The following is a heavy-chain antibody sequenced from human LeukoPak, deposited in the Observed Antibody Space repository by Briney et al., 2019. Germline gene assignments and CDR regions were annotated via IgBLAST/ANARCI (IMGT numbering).Heavy chain of an antibody. D-gene: IGHD3-16*02. J-gene: IGHJ4*02. CDR3: ARDRRLRLGELSSSARLDY. Sequence: ASVKVSCKASGYTFTSYYMHWVRQAPGQGLEWMGWINPNSGGTNYAQKFQGRVTMTRDTSISTAYMELSRLRSDDTAVYYCARDRRLRLGELSSSARLDYWGQGTLVTVSS. CDR1: GYTFTSYY. CDR2: INPNSGGT. V-gene: IGHV1-2*02.